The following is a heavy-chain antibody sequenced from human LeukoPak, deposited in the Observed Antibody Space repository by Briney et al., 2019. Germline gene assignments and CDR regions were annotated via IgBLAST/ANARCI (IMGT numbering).Heavy chain of an antibody. V-gene: IGHV4-39*07. J-gene: IGHJ4*02. CDR3: ARAARGYCSGGSCYEPQDFDY. CDR2: IYYSGST. CDR1: GGSISSYY. D-gene: IGHD2-15*01. Sequence: PSETLSLTCTVSGGSISSYYWGWIRQPPGKGLEWIGSIYYSGSTYYNPSLKSRVTISVDTSKNQFSLKLSSVTAADTAVYYCARAARGYCSGGSCYEPQDFDYWGQGTLVTVSS.